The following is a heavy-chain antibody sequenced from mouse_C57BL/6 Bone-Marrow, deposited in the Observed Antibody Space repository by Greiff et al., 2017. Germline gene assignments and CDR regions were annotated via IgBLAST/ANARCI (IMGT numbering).Heavy chain of an antibody. CDR3: ARRAFITTVVDTDYAMDY. D-gene: IGHD1-1*01. CDR2: IYPGGGYT. J-gene: IGHJ4*01. CDR1: GYTFTNYW. V-gene: IGHV1-63*01. Sequence: QVQLQQSGAELVRPGTSVKMSCKASGYTFTNYWIGWAKQRPGHGLEWIGDIYPGGGYTNYNEKFKGKATLTADKSSSTAYMQFSSLTSEDSAIYYCARRAFITTVVDTDYAMDYWGQGTSVTVSS.